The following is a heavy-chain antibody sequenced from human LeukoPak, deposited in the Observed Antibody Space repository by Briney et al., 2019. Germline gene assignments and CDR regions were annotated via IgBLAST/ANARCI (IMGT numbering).Heavy chain of an antibody. CDR1: GYTFTSYG. D-gene: IGHD3-10*01. CDR3: SSGEGYYFDY. Sequence: ASVNVPCKASGYTFTSYGISWVRQAPGQGLEWMGWISAYNGNTNYAQKLQGRVTMTTDTSTSTAYMELRSLRSDDTAVYYCSSGEGYYFDYWGQRVLVTVSS. J-gene: IGHJ4*02. CDR2: ISAYNGNT. V-gene: IGHV1-18*01.